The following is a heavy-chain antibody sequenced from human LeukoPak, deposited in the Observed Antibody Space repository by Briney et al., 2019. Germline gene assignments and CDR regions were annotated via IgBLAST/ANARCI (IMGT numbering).Heavy chain of an antibody. CDR1: GLTFSNYA. CDR3: ARDRDPYSYGDPDY. V-gene: IGHV3-23*01. J-gene: IGHJ4*02. CDR2: ISGSGTYT. Sequence: TGGSLRLSCAVSGLTFSNYAMSWVRQAPGKGLEWVSDISGSGTYTYYADPVKGRFTISRDNTKNMLYLQMNSLRAEDTAVYYCARDRDPYSYGDPDYWGQGTLVTVSS. D-gene: IGHD4-17*01.